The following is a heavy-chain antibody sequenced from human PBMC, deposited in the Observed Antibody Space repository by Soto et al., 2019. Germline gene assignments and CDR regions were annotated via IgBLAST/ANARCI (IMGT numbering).Heavy chain of an antibody. CDR1: GDSISGTYW. V-gene: IGHV4-4*02. CDR2: ISHSGST. CDR3: ARVMPAYGMDV. Sequence: QVQLQESGPGLVKPSGTLSLTCTVSGDSISGTYWWSWVRQPPGKGLEWIGEISHSGSTTYNPSLTSQVIMSVDKSKNQFSLKVISVTAADPAVYYCARVMPAYGMDVWGQGTTVTVS. J-gene: IGHJ6*02. D-gene: IGHD2-2*01.